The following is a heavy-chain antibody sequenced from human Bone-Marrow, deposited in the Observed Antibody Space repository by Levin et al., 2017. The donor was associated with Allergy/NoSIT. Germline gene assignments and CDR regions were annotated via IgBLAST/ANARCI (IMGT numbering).Heavy chain of an antibody. CDR2: ISGSGYSK. D-gene: IGHD5/OR15-5a*01. V-gene: IGHV3-23*01. Sequence: GGSLRLSCAASGFTFDPYVMTWVRQAPGKGLEWVSSISGSGYSKFYADSVRGRFTISRDNSKNTLYLEMNSLRAEDTAVYYCAKYRVPTQTFDVYWYFDLWGRGTLVSVST. CDR1: GFTFDPYV. CDR3: AKYRVPTQTFDVYWYFDL. J-gene: IGHJ2*01.